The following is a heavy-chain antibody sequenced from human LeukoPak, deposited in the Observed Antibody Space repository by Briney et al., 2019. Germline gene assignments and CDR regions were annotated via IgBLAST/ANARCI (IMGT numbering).Heavy chain of an antibody. CDR3: PKTAYDILTGYWYYFDY. J-gene: IGHJ4*02. CDR1: GGSISSSSYY. D-gene: IGHD3-9*01. CDR2: IYYSGST. V-gene: IGHV4-39*01. Sequence: SETLSLTCTVSGGSISSSSYYWGWIRPPPGKGLEWIGSIYYSGSTYYNPSLKSRVTISVDTSKNQFSLKLSSVTAADTAVYYWPKTAYDILTGYWYYFDYWGQGTLVTVSS.